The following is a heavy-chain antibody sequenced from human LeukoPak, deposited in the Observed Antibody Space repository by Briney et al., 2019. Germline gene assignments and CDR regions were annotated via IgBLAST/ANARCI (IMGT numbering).Heavy chain of an antibody. D-gene: IGHD3-3*01. CDR1: GFTFSSYG. CDR3: AKDPHGECYFDY. Sequence: PGGSLRLSCAASGFTFSSYGMHWVRQAPGKGLEWVAVISYDGSNKYYADSVKGRFTISRDNSKNTLYLQMNSLRAEDTAVYYCAKDPHGECYFDYWGQGTLVTVSS. J-gene: IGHJ4*02. CDR2: ISYDGSNK. V-gene: IGHV3-30*18.